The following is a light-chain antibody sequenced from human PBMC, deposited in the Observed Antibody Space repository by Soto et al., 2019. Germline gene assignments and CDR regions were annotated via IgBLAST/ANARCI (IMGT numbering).Light chain of an antibody. CDR1: QNIKTN. V-gene: IGKV3-15*01. CDR2: GAF. CDR3: QQLKSNLIT. Sequence: DTVLTQSPATLSVSQGERATLSCRASQNIKTNLAWYQHKPGQAPRLLIYGAFTGATGVPARFSGSGSGTEFTLTISSLQSEDFATYYCQQLKSNLITFGQGTRLEIK. J-gene: IGKJ5*01.